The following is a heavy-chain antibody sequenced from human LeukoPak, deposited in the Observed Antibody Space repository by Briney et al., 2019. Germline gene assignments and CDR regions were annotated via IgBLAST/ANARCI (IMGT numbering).Heavy chain of an antibody. V-gene: IGHV3-30*18. CDR3: AKDVSSGWPPEYFQH. Sequence: PGGSLRLSYAASGFTFSSYGMHWVRQAPGKGLEWVAVISYDGSNKYYADSVKGRFTISRDNSKNTLYLQMNSLRAEDTAVYYCAKDVSSGWPPEYFQHWGQGTLVTVSS. CDR2: ISYDGSNK. J-gene: IGHJ1*01. D-gene: IGHD6-19*01. CDR1: GFTFSSYG.